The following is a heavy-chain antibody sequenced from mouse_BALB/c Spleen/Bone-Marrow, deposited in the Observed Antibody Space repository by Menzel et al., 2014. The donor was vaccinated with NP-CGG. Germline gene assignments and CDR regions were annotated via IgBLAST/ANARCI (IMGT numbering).Heavy chain of an antibody. D-gene: IGHD1-1*01. CDR2: IGIGGST. J-gene: IGHJ2*01. CDR3: ARASYYYGSRYDY. V-gene: IGHV2-9*02. CDR1: GFSLTSYG. Sequence: QVQLQQSGPGLVAPSQSLSITCTVSGFSLTSYGVHWVRQPPGKGLEWLGVIGIGGSTNYNSALMSRLSISKDNSKSQVVLKMNSLQTDDTAMYYCARASYYYGSRYDYWGQGTTLTVSS.